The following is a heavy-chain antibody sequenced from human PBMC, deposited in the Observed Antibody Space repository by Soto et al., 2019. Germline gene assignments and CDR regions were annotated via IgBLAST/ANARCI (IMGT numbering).Heavy chain of an antibody. V-gene: IGHV4-59*01. J-gene: IGHJ6*02. CDR3: AGNSYGYYYYGMDV. Sequence: LSETLSLTCTVSGGSISSYYWSWIRQPPGKGLEWIGYIYYSGSTNYNPSLKSRVTISVDSSKNQFSLKLSSVTAADTAVYYCAGNSYGYYYYGMDVWAKGPRSPSP. D-gene: IGHD5-18*01. CDR1: GGSISSYY. CDR2: IYYSGST.